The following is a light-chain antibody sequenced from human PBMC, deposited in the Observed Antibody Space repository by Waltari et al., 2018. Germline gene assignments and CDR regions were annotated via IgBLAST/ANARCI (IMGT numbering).Light chain of an antibody. CDR1: QSMSKSY. Sequence: EIVLTQSPGTLSLSQGERATLSCRASQSMSKSYLAWYQQKPGQAPRLLIYGASSRATGIPDRFSGSGSGTDFTLTISRLEPEDFAVYYCQQYGSSISYTFGQGTKLEIK. V-gene: IGKV3-20*01. CDR2: GAS. J-gene: IGKJ2*01. CDR3: QQYGSSISYT.